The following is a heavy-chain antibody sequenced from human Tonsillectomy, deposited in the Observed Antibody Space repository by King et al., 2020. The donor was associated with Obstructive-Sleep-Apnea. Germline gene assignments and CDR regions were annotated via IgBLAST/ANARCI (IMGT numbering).Heavy chain of an antibody. CDR2: ISLDGTNR. V-gene: IGHV3-30*04. CDR3: ARVRVAHGDFPL. J-gene: IGHJ2*01. Sequence: VQLVESGGGVVQSGRSLRLSCAASGVDFSGYSLHWVRQAPGKGLEWVAGISLDGTNREYADSVKGRFIISRDNSKDTLDLQINSLRTDETALYYCARVRVAHGDFPLWGRGTLVTVSS. CDR1: GVDFSGYS. D-gene: IGHD4-17*01.